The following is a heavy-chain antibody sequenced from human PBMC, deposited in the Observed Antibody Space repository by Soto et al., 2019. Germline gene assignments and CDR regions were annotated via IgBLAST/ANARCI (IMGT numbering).Heavy chain of an antibody. CDR1: GFTFSSYA. V-gene: IGHV3-23*01. Sequence: GGSLRLSCAASGFTFSSYAMNWVRQAPGKGLEWISVISNSGHSAYYADSVKGRFTISRDNSKNTLYLQIKSLRAEDTAAYYSAKGGPTFLNWFGPWGQGTLVTVSS. CDR2: ISNSGHSA. J-gene: IGHJ5*02. CDR3: AKGGPTFLNWFGP. D-gene: IGHD5-12*01.